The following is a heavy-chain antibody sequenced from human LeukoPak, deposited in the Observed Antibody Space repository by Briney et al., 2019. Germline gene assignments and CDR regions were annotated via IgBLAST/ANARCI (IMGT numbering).Heavy chain of an antibody. CDR3: AKDRKEYQE. V-gene: IGHV3-23*01. CDR2: ISDSGGKI. Sequence: GGSLRLSCAASGFTFSSYAMSWVRQAPGKGPEWVSAISDSGGKIYYADSVKGRFTITRDNSKNMVYLQMNSLRAEDTAVYYCAKDRKEYQEWGQGTLVTVSS. CDR1: GFTFSSYA. J-gene: IGHJ4*02. D-gene: IGHD2-2*01.